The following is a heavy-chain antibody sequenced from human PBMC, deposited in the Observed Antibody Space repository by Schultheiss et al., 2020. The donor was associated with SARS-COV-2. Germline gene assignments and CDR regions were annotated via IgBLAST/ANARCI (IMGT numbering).Heavy chain of an antibody. CDR3: AKDQSNYVNYYYGMDV. Sequence: GGSLRLSCAASGFTFDDYAMHWVRQAPGKGLEWVSGISWNSGSIGYADSVKGRFTISRDNAKNSLYLQMNSLRAEDTALYYCAKDQSNYVNYYYGMDVWGQGTTVTVSS. V-gene: IGHV3-9*01. CDR2: ISWNSGSI. D-gene: IGHD4-11*01. J-gene: IGHJ6*02. CDR1: GFTFDDYA.